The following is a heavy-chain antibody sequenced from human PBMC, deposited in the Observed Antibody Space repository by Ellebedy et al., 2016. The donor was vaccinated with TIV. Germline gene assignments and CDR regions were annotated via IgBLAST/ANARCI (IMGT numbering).Heavy chain of an antibody. CDR1: GYTLTELS. V-gene: IGHV1-24*01. D-gene: IGHD5-12*01. CDR2: FDPEDGET. J-gene: IGHJ6*02. CDR3: ATTRRGYYYYYYGMDV. Sequence: ASVKVSXXVSGYTLTELSMHWVRQAPGKGLEWMGGFDPEDGETIYAQKFQGRVTMTEDTSTDTAYMELSSLRSEDTAVYYCATTRRGYYYYYYGMDVWGQGTTVTVSS.